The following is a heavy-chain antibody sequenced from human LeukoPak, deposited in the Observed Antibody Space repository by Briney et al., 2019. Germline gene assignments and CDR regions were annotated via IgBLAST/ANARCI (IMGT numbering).Heavy chain of an antibody. V-gene: IGHV4-59*11. J-gene: IGHJ4*02. CDR3: ARDHDFRFDY. Sequence: PSETLSLNCTVSGGSISSHYWSWIRQPPGKGLEWIGYIYYSGSINYNPSLKSRVTISVDTSKNQFSLKLSSVTAADTAVYYCARDHDFRFDYWGQGTLVTVSS. CDR2: IYYSGSI. CDR1: GGSISSHY. D-gene: IGHD3-3*01.